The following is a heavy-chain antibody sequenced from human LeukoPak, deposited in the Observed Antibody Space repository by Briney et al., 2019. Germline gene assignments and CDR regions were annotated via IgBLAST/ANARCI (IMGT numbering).Heavy chain of an antibody. CDR2: ISGGGGST. CDR1: GFTFSNYA. Sequence: GGPLRLSCAASGFTFSNYAMSWVRQAPGKGLEWVSGISGGGGSTYYADSVKGRFTISRDNSKNTLDLQMNSLRAGVTAIYYCAKGISTLDYWGQGTLVTVSS. CDR3: AKGISTLDY. J-gene: IGHJ4*02. V-gene: IGHV3-23*01. D-gene: IGHD2-2*01.